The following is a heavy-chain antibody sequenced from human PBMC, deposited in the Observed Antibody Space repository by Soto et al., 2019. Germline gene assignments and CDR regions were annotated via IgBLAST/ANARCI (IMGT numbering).Heavy chain of an antibody. J-gene: IGHJ6*02. CDR3: AKDIKLLIAAAGTNYYYYYGMDV. V-gene: IGHV3-30*18. CDR1: GFTFSSYS. CDR2: ISYDGSNK. D-gene: IGHD6-13*01. Sequence: HPGGSLRLSCAAPGFTFSSYSMNWVRQAPGKGLEWVASISYDGSNKYYADSVKGRFTISRDNSKNTLYLQMNSLRAEDTAVYYCAKDIKLLIAAAGTNYYYYYGMDVWGHGTTVTVSS.